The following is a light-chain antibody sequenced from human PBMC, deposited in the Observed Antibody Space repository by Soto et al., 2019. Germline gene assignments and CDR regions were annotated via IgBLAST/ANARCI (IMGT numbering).Light chain of an antibody. CDR1: QTISSW. CDR3: QHYNSYSEA. J-gene: IGKJ1*01. Sequence: DIQMTQSPSTLSGSVGDRVTITCRASQTISSWLAWYQQKPWQAPKLLIYKASTIKSEDPSRFSGSGSGTEFTLTISSLQPDDFATYYCQHYNSYSEAFGQGTKV. V-gene: IGKV1-5*03. CDR2: KAS.